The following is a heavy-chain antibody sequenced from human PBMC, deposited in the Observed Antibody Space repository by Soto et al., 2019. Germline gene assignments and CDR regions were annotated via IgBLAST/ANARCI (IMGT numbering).Heavy chain of an antibody. Sequence: PGGSLRLSCTASGFTFSNYEMNWVRQAPGKGLEWLSYVSKSGTTKYYADAVKGRLTISRDNAKSSLYLEVNNLRAEDTAVYYCARDEDKVRGIFPYAFGMDLWGQGTVVTVSS. J-gene: IGHJ6*02. V-gene: IGHV3-48*03. CDR2: VSKSGTTK. CDR3: ARDEDKVRGIFPYAFGMDL. D-gene: IGHD3-10*01. CDR1: GFTFSNYE.